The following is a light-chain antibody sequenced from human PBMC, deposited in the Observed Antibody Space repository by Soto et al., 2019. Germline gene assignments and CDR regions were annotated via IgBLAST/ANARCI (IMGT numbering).Light chain of an antibody. CDR1: SSDVGSYNY. V-gene: IGLV2-14*01. CDR3: ASYATSSALV. Sequence: QSALTQPASVSGSPGQSITITCTGTSSDVGSYNYVSWYQQHPGRAPKFMIYEVTNRPSGVSHRFSASKSGNTASLTISGLQAEDDADYYCASYATSSALVFGGGTKLTVL. J-gene: IGLJ2*01. CDR2: EVT.